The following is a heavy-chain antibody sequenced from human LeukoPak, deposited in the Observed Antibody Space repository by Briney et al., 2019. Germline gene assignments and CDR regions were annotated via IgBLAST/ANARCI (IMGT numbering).Heavy chain of an antibody. D-gene: IGHD2-2*02. CDR3: ARCPGQYQLLYRRYYYGMDV. Sequence: ASVKVSCKASGYTFTSYDINWVRQATGQGLEWMGWMNPNSGNTGYAQKFQGRVTMTRNTSISTAYMELSSLRSEGTAVYYCARCPGQYQLLYRRYYYGMDVWGQGTTVTVSS. J-gene: IGHJ6*02. CDR2: MNPNSGNT. V-gene: IGHV1-8*01. CDR1: GYTFTSYD.